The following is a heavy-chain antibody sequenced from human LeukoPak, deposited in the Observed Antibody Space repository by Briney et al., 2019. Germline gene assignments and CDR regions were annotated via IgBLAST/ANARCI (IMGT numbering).Heavy chain of an antibody. D-gene: IGHD6-13*01. CDR1: GFTFTSSA. J-gene: IGHJ6*02. CDR3: AATIAADTVYYGMDV. V-gene: IGHV1-58*02. CDR2: IVVGSSNT. Sequence: SVKVSFKASGFTFTSSAMQWVRQARGQRLGWIGWIVVGSSNTNYAQKFQERVTITWDMSTSTAYMELSSLRSEDTAVYYCAATIAADTVYYGMDVWGQGTTVTVSS.